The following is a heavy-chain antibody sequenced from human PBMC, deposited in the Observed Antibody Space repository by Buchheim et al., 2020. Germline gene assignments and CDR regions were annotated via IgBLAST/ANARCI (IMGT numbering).Heavy chain of an antibody. CDR1: GGSISSSSYY. J-gene: IGHJ3*02. CDR3: ARHLDSSGYNVRAFDI. D-gene: IGHD3-22*01. Sequence: QVRLQESGPGLVKPSETLSLTCTVSGGSISSSSYYWGWIRQPPGKGLEWIGSIYYSGSTYYNPSLKSRVTISVDTSKNQFSLKLSSVTAADTAVYYCARHLDSSGYNVRAFDIWGQGT. V-gene: IGHV4-39*01. CDR2: IYYSGST.